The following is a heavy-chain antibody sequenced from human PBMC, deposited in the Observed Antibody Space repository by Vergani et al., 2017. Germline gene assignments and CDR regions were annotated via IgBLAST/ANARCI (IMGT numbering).Heavy chain of an antibody. V-gene: IGHV3-30*02. D-gene: IGHD6-13*01. Sequence: QVQLVESGGGVVQPGGSLRLSCAASGFTFSSYGMHWVRQAPGKGLEWVAFIRYDGSNKYYADSVKGRFTISRDNSKNTLYLQMNSLRAEDTAVYYCAREDRSSWYRAGYYGMDVWGQGTTVTVSS. CDR3: AREDRSSWYRAGYYGMDV. CDR1: GFTFSSYG. J-gene: IGHJ6*02. CDR2: IRYDGSNK.